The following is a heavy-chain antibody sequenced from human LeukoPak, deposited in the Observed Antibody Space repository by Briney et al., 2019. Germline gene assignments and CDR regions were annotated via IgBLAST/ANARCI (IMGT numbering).Heavy chain of an antibody. CDR3: ASGRAYGVDV. V-gene: IGHV4-31*03. CDR1: GGSISSSSYY. D-gene: IGHD3-16*01. CDR2: IYYSGST. J-gene: IGHJ6*01. Sequence: SETLSLTCTVSGGSISSSSYYWGWIRQPPGKGLEWIGYIYYSGSTYYNPSLKSRVTISVDTSKNQFSLKLSSVTAADTAVYYCASGRAYGVDVWGQGTTVTVSS.